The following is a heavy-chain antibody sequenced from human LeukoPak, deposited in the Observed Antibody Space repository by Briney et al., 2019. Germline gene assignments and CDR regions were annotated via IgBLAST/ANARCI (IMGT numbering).Heavy chain of an antibody. J-gene: IGHJ4*02. D-gene: IGHD3-10*01. CDR3: ASYGSGSHDY. Sequence: PGGSLRLSCAASGFTFSNAWMNWVRQAPGKGLEWVGRIKTKTEGGTTDYAAPVEGRFTISRDDSKNTVYLQMNSLKTEDTAVYYCASYGSGSHDYWGQGSLVTVSS. CDR1: GFTFSNAW. CDR2: IKTKTEGGTT. V-gene: IGHV3-15*01.